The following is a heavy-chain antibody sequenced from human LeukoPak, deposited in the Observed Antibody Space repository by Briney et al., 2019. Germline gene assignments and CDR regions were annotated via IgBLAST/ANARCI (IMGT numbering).Heavy chain of an antibody. CDR3: AKAFKVAAVAGRGGLWFDY. D-gene: IGHD6-19*01. V-gene: IGHV3-23*01. J-gene: IGHJ4*02. CDR2: ISGSGGST. CDR1: GFTFSSYA. Sequence: GGSLRLSCAASGFTFSSYAMSWVRQAPGKGLEWVSAISGSGGSTYYADSVKGRFTISRDNSKNTLYLQMNSLRAEDTAVYYCAKAFKVAAVAGRGGLWFDYWGQGTLVTVSS.